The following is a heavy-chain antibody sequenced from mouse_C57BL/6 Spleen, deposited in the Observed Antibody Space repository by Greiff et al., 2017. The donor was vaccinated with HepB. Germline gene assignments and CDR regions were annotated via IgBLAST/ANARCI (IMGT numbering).Heavy chain of an antibody. V-gene: IGHV5-12*01. Sequence: EVKVVESGGGLVQPGGSLKLSCAASGFTFSDYYMYWVRQTPEKRLEWVAYISNGGGSTYYPDTVKGRFTISRDNAKNTLYLQMSRLKSEDTAMYYCARHLTGTGHWYFDVWGTGTTVTVSS. CDR1: GFTFSDYY. D-gene: IGHD4-1*01. CDR3: ARHLTGTGHWYFDV. J-gene: IGHJ1*03. CDR2: ISNGGGST.